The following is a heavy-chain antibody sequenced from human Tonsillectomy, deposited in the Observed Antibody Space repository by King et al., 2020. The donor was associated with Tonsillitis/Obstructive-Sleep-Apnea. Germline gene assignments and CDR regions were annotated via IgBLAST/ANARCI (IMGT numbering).Heavy chain of an antibody. D-gene: IGHD2-21*01. V-gene: IGHV5-51*01. CDR3: ARAEGVIYYYRDS. Sequence: VQLVQSGAEVKNPGESLKISCKASGYSFTNYWIAWVRQTPGKGLEWIGIIFPGDSDTTYSPSFQGHVTISADKTTSTAYQQWSSLKASDTAMYYCARAEGVIYYYRDSWGKGTTVTVSS. CDR2: IFPGDSDT. J-gene: IGHJ6*03. CDR1: GYSFTNYW.